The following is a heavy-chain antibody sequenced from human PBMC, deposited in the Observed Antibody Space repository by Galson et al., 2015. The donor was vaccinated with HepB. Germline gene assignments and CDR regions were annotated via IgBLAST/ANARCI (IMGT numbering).Heavy chain of an antibody. J-gene: IGHJ4*02. D-gene: IGHD3-22*01. CDR2: TYYRSKWYN. CDR1: GDSVSSNSAA. Sequence: CAISGDSVSSNSAAWNWIRQSPSRGLEWLGRTYYRSKWYNDYAVSVKSRITINPDTSKNQFSLQLNSVTPEDTAVYYCARDVRGVTMIVVVIGGGFDYRGQGTLVTVSS. CDR3: ARDVRGVTMIVVVIGGGFDY. V-gene: IGHV6-1*01.